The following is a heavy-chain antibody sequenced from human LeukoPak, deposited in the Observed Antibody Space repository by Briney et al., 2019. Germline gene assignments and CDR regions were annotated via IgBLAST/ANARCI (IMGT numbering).Heavy chain of an antibody. CDR2: IRYAGSEI. J-gene: IGHJ5*02. D-gene: IGHD2-15*01. CDR1: GFTFSSYS. Sequence: GGSLTLSCAASGFTFSSYSMSWVRQAPGKGLELVPNIRYAGSEISYADSVKSRFTISRDNAKNSLYLQMTSLRADDTAVYYCARDRRCGGSCDQFDPWGQGTLVTVSS. CDR3: ARDRRCGGSCDQFDP. V-gene: IGHV3-7*04.